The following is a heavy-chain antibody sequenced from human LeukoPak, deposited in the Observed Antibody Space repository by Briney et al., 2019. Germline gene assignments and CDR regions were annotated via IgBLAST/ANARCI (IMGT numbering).Heavy chain of an antibody. Sequence: SQTLSLTCSVSGGSISSDDYCWTWIRRHPGRGLEWFGYIYYSGSTYYNPSLKSRVALSVDTSKNQFSLKLSSLTAADTAVYYCAKSREEIRGLDAFDIWGQGTMVTVSS. D-gene: IGHD5-24*01. J-gene: IGHJ3*02. CDR3: AKSREEIRGLDAFDI. V-gene: IGHV4-31*03. CDR2: IYYSGST. CDR1: GGSISSDDYC.